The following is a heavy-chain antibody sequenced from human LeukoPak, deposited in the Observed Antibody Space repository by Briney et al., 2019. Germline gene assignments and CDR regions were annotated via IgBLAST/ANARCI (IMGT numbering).Heavy chain of an antibody. CDR2: LYYSGNT. CDR1: GGSFSSSSFY. J-gene: IGHJ4*02. CDR3: ARGIAARPDFDY. V-gene: IGHV4-39*07. Sequence: PSETLSLTCNVSGGSFSSSSFYWGWIRQPPGKGLEWIGSLYYSGNTYYNPSLKSRVTISVDTSKNQFSLKLSSVTAADTAVYYCARGIAARPDFDYWGQGTLVTVSS. D-gene: IGHD6-6*01.